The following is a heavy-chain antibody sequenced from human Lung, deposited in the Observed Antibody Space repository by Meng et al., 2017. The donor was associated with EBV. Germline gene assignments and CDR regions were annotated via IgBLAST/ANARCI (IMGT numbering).Heavy chain of an antibody. CDR2: TNENGAIT. J-gene: IGHJ4*02. D-gene: IGHD1-14*01. V-gene: IGHV3-74*01. CDR3: SRDLAGSDDY. Sequence: EVQLVVSGGALVQSGGSLRISCAVSGFSFRSYWMHWVRQVPGKGLVWVARTNENGAITNYADSVKGRFTISRDNAKNTLYLQMNSLRAEDTAVYYCSRDLAGSDDYWGQGTLVTVSS. CDR1: GFSFRSYW.